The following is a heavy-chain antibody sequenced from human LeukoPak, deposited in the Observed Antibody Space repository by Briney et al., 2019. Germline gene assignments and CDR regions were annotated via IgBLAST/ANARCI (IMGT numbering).Heavy chain of an antibody. CDR2: ISAYNGNT. Sequence: ASVKVSRKASGYTFTSYGISWVRQAPGQGLEWMGWISAYNGNTTYAQKLQGRVTMTTDTSTSTAYMELRSLRSDDTAVYYCARARYCSGGSCINYFDYWGQGTLVTVSS. D-gene: IGHD2-15*01. CDR3: ARARYCSGGSCINYFDY. CDR1: GYTFTSYG. V-gene: IGHV1-18*01. J-gene: IGHJ4*02.